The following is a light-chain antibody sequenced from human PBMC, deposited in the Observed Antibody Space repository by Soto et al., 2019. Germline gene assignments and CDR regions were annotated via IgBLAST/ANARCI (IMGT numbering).Light chain of an antibody. CDR3: QRSGSAPPYI. V-gene: IGKV3-20*01. J-gene: IGKJ2*01. Sequence: EVVLTQSPGTLSLSPGERATLSCRASQSLDSTYLAWYQQKPGQSPRLVIYGASRRATGIPDRFSGSGSGTDFTLTIGRLEPEDFGVYYCQRSGSAPPYIFGAGTRPDI. CDR1: QSLDSTY. CDR2: GAS.